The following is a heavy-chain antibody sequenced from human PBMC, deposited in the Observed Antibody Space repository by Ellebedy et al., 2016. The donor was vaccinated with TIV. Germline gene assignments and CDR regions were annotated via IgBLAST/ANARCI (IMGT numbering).Heavy chain of an antibody. D-gene: IGHD5-24*01. Sequence: GESLKISCEASESTFSSYGMSWVRQAPRKGLEWVSSISTTDGTHYADSVKGRFTISRDNPKNTLYLQMNSLRVEDTAVYYCATQLWNTEFWGQGTLVIVSS. J-gene: IGHJ4*02. CDR1: ESTFSSYG. CDR3: ATQLWNTEF. V-gene: IGHV3-23*01. CDR2: ISTTDGT.